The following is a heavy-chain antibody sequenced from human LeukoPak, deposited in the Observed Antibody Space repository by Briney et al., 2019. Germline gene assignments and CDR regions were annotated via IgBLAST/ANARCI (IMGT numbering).Heavy chain of an antibody. D-gene: IGHD5-18*01. CDR2: KYYSGST. V-gene: IGHV4-61*01. J-gene: IGHJ4*02. Sequence: SETLSLTCDVSGVSINTCCYYWTWIRQPPGKGLEWIGYKYYSGSTRYNSSLRSRLTISLDSSKNQFSLRLTSVTAAGTAVYYCARGRSYGFDFDSWGPGTLVIVSS. CDR1: GVSINTCCYY. CDR3: ARGRSYGFDFDS.